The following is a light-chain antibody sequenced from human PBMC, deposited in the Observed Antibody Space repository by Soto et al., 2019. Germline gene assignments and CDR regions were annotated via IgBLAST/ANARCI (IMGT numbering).Light chain of an antibody. CDR2: DAS. V-gene: IGKV3-15*01. J-gene: IGKJ2*01. CDR3: QQYDIWPPYT. Sequence: DIVLTQSPASLSASPGERVTLSCKASQNIRSSLAWYQQRPRQAPRLLIYDASTRATGIPPRFSGGGSGTEFTVTISSLQSEDFAIYYCQQYDIWPPYTFGQGTKVDIK. CDR1: QNIRSS.